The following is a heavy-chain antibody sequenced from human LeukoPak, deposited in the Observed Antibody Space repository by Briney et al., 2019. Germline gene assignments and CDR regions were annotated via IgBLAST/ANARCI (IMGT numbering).Heavy chain of an antibody. CDR3: ARRKVTTDRGDAFDI. Sequence: GGSLRLSCAASGFTFSSYAMHWVRQAPGKGLEWVAVISYDGSNKYCADSVKGRFTISRDNSKNTLYLQMNSLRAEDTAVYYCARRKVTTDRGDAFDIWGQGTMVTVSS. CDR2: ISYDGSNK. D-gene: IGHD3-10*01. CDR1: GFTFSSYA. J-gene: IGHJ3*02. V-gene: IGHV3-30-3*01.